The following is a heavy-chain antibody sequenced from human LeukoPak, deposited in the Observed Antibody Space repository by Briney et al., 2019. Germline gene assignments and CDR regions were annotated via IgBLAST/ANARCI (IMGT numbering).Heavy chain of an antibody. CDR2: IYSGGTT. CDR1: GFTVSSNH. CDR3: ARDSSSHYYFDY. Sequence: PGGSLRLSCVASGFTVSSNHMNWVRQAPGKGLEWVSIIYSGGTTYCADSVKGRFTISRDNSKNTLYLQMNSLRAEDTAVYYCARDSSSHYYFDYWGQGTLVTVSS. D-gene: IGHD2-2*01. V-gene: IGHV3-53*01. J-gene: IGHJ4*02.